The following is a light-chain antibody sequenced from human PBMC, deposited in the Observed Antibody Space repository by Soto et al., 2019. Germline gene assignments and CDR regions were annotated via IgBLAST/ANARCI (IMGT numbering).Light chain of an antibody. CDR3: QQYYSYPWT. CDR1: QGISSY. Sequence: IQLTQSPSSFSASTGDRVTITCRASQGISSYLAWYQQKPGKAPKLLIYAASTLQSGVPSRFSGSGSGTDFTLTISCLQSEDFATYYCQQYYSYPWTFGQGTKVEIK. CDR2: AAS. V-gene: IGKV1-8*01. J-gene: IGKJ1*01.